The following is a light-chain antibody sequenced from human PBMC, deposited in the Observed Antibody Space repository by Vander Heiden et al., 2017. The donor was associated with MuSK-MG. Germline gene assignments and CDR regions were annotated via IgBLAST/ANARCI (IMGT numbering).Light chain of an antibody. CDR2: DVS. J-gene: IGLJ2*01. CDR1: SSDVGGYNY. Sequence: QSALTQPASVSGSPGQSITISCTGTSSDVGGYNYVSWYQQHPGKAPKLMIYDVSNRPSGVSNRFSGSKSGNTASLTISGLQDEDEADYYCSSYTSSSTAVFGGGTKLTVL. V-gene: IGLV2-14*01. CDR3: SSYTSSSTAV.